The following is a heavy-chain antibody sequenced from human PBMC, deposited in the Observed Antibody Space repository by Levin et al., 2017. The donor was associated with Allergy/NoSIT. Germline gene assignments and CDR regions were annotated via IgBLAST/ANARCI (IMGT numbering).Heavy chain of an antibody. D-gene: IGHD2-2*01. CDR2: ISWNSGSI. Sequence: PGGSLRLSCAASGFTFDDYAMHWVRQAPGKGLEWVSGISWNSGSIGYADSVKGRFTISRDNAKNSLYLQMNSLRAEDTALYYCAKDMNGYAKSTCMDVWGQGTTVTVSS. J-gene: IGHJ6*02. CDR3: AKDMNGYAKSTCMDV. V-gene: IGHV3-9*01. CDR1: GFTFDDYA.